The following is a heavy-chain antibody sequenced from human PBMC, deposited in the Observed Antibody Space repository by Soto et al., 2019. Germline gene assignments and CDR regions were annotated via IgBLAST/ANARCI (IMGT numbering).Heavy chain of an antibody. J-gene: IGHJ6*02. D-gene: IGHD6-13*01. CDR3: ATDSAAAGTDYYYYYYGMDV. Sequence: ASVKVSCKVSGYTLTELSMHWVRQAPGKGLELMGGFDPEDGETIYAQKFQGRVTMTEDTSTDTAYMELSSLRSEDTAVYYCATDSAAAGTDYYYYYYGMDVWGQGTTVTVSS. V-gene: IGHV1-24*01. CDR1: GYTLTELS. CDR2: FDPEDGET.